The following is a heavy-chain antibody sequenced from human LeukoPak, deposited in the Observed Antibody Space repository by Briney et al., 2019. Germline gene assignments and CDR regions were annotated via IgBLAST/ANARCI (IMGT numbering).Heavy chain of an antibody. V-gene: IGHV4-31*03. J-gene: IGHJ4*02. CDR1: GGSISSGGYY. Sequence: PSQTLSLTCTVSGGSISSGGYYWSWIRQHPGKGLEWIGYIYYSGSTYYNPSLKSRVTISVDTSKNQFSLKLSSVTAADTAVYYCARHALDILTGYYLPFDYWGQGTLVTVSS. CDR3: ARHALDILTGYYLPFDY. CDR2: IYYSGST. D-gene: IGHD3-9*01.